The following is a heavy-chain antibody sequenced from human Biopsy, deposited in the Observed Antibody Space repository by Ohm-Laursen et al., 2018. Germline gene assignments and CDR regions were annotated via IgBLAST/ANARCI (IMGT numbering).Heavy chain of an antibody. CDR2: IYYTGST. J-gene: IGHJ4*02. D-gene: IGHD3-16*01. CDR1: RDSISNYY. CDR3: ARDSRGGHLNTTLITGKNLDS. V-gene: IGHV4-59*01. Sequence: GTLSLTWTVSRDSISNYYWTWIRQSPGKGLEWIGYIYYTGSTNYNPSVKSRVTISVDTSKNQFSLKLNSVTAADTAVYFCARDSRGGHLNTTLITGKNLDSWGQGILVTVSS.